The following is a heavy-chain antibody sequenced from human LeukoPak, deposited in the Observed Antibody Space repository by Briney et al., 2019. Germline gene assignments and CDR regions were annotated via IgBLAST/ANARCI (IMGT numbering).Heavy chain of an antibody. CDR3: AAYLQLVDAFDI. D-gene: IGHD6-6*01. Sequence: SETLSLTCTVSGGSISSSSYYWGWIRQPPGKGLEWIGSIYYSGSTYYNPSLKSRVTISVDTSKNQFSLKLSSVTAADTAVYYCAAYLQLVDAFDIWGQGTMVTASS. CDR2: IYYSGST. J-gene: IGHJ3*02. V-gene: IGHV4-39*01. CDR1: GGSISSSSYY.